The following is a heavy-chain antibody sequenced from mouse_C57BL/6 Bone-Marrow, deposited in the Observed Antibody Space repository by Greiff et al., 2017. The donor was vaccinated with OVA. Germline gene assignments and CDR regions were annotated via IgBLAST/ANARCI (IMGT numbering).Heavy chain of an antibody. D-gene: IGHD2-1*01. V-gene: IGHV5-4*01. J-gene: IGHJ2*01. Sequence: EVKLEESGGGLVKPGGSLKLSCAASGFTFSSYAMSWVRQTPEKRLEWVATISDGGSYTYYPDNVKGRFTISRDNAKNNLYLQMSHLKSEDTAMYYCARDERDIYYGNYFDYWGQGTTLTVSS. CDR2: ISDGGSYT. CDR1: GFTFSSYA. CDR3: ARDERDIYYGNYFDY.